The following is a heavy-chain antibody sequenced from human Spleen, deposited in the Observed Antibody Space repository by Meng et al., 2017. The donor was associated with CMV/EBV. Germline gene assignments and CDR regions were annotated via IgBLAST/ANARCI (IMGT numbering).Heavy chain of an antibody. V-gene: IGHV4-61*01. D-gene: IGHD2-21*01. Sequence: GSLRLSCTVSGYSISSGYYWGWIRQPPGKGLEWIGYIYYSGRTNHNPSLKSRVTISVDTSKNQFSLKLSSVTAADTAVYYCARAKFVNNCGGDCPYYFDYWGQGALVTVSS. CDR1: GYSISSGYY. CDR2: IYYSGRT. J-gene: IGHJ4*02. CDR3: ARAKFVNNCGGDCPYYFDY.